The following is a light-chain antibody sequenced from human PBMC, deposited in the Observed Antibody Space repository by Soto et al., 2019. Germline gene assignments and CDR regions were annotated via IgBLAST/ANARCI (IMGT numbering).Light chain of an antibody. J-gene: IGLJ1*01. CDR1: SSDVGSYSY. V-gene: IGLV2-14*01. Sequence: QSALTQPASVSGSPGQSITMSCAGSSSDVGSYSYVSWYQQYPGKPPQLIIYEDSSRPSGISDRFSGSKSDNTAFLTISGLQAADEAYYYCGSYSSSRVRFVFGTGTKLTVL. CDR2: EDS. CDR3: GSYSSSRVRFV.